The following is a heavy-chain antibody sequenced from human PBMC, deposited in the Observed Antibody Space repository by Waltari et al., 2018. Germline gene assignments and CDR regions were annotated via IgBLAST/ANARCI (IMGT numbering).Heavy chain of an antibody. CDR1: GGPIGNFY. D-gene: IGHD6-19*01. CDR3: ARGSPYSSGRDYYFDY. J-gene: IGHJ4*02. V-gene: IGHV4-4*07. Sequence: QVQLRESGPGLVKPSETLTLTCTVSGGPIGNFYWTWIRQTAGKGLEWVGRIYTSGSTKYNPSLKSRVTVSIDMSKNQFSLKLSSVTAADTAVYYCARGSPYSSGRDYYFDYWGQGTLVAVSS. CDR2: IYTSGST.